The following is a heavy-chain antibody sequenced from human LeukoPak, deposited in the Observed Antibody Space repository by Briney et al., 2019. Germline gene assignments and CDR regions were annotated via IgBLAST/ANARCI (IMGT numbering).Heavy chain of an antibody. Sequence: PGRSLRLSCAASGFTFSSYAMHWVRQAPGKGLEWVAVISYDGSNKYYADSVKGRFTISRDNSKNTLYLQMNSLRAEDTAVYYCAGGLHIVVVTAILNGRGSINGMDVWGQGTTVTVSS. CDR2: ISYDGSNK. CDR1: GFTFSSYA. V-gene: IGHV3-30-3*01. CDR3: AGGLHIVVVTAILNGRGSINGMDV. J-gene: IGHJ6*02. D-gene: IGHD2-21*02.